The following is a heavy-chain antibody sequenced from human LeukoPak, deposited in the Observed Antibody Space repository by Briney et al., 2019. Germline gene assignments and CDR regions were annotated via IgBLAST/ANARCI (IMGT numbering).Heavy chain of an antibody. CDR1: GFTFSSYS. V-gene: IGHV3-21*01. CDR3: ARDEHGDSFDY. CDR2: ISSSSSYI. D-gene: IGHD4-17*01. J-gene: IGHJ4*02. Sequence: SGGSLRLSCVASGFTFSSYSMKWVRQAPGKGLEWVSSISSSSSYIYYADSVKGRFTISRDNAKNSLYLQMNSLRAEDTAVYYCARDEHGDSFDYWGQGTLVTVSS.